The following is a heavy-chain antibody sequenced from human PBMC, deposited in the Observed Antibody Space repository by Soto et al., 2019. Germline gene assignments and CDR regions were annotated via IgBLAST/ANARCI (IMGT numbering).Heavy chain of an antibody. CDR3: ARDGPRYGSAPSGDY. D-gene: IGHD3-10*01. J-gene: IGHJ4*02. V-gene: IGHV3-20*04. CDR1: GFTFDDYG. CDR2: INWNGGST. Sequence: GGSLRLSCAASGFTFDDYGMSWVRQAQRKGLEWVSGINWNGGSTGYADSVKGRFTISRDNAKNSLYLQMNSLRAEDTALYYCARDGPRYGSAPSGDYWGQGTLVTVSS.